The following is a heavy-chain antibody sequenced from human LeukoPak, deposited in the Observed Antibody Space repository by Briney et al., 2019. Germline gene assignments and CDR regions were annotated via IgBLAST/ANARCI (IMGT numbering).Heavy chain of an antibody. V-gene: IGHV1-18*04. CDR1: GYTFTSYG. D-gene: IGHD3-16*01. Sequence: GASVKVSCKASGYTFTSYGISRVRQAPGQGLEWMGWISAYNGNTNYAQKLQGRVTMTTNTSTSTAYMELRSLRSDDTAVYYCAGEREFGDYYYGMDVWGKGTTVTVSS. J-gene: IGHJ6*04. CDR3: AGEREFGDYYYGMDV. CDR2: ISAYNGNT.